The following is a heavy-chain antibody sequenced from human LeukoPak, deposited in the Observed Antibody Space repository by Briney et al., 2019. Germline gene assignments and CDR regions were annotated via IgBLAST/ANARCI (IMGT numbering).Heavy chain of an antibody. CDR3: ARGHVDTAMPDY. CDR2: IYYSGTT. J-gene: IGHJ4*02. D-gene: IGHD5-18*01. V-gene: IGHV4-59*12. CDR1: GGSISRYY. Sequence: SETLSLTCTVSGGSISRYYWSWIRLPPGKGLEWIGYIYYSGTTNYNPSLKSRVTISVDTSRNQLSLRLSSVTAADTAVYYCARGHVDTAMPDYWGQGTLVTVSS.